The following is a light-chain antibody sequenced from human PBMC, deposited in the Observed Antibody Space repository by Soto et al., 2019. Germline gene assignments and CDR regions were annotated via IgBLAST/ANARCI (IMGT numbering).Light chain of an antibody. J-gene: IGKJ1*01. V-gene: IGKV3-20*01. CDR2: GAS. CDR1: QSVRKSY. CDR3: QQYGSTPPT. Sequence: EIVLTQSPVTLSLSPGERATLSCRASQSVRKSYLAWYQQKPGQAPRLIIDGASNRATGIPDRFSGSGSGTDFTLTISRLEPEDFGVYSCQQYGSTPPTFGQGTKVEI.